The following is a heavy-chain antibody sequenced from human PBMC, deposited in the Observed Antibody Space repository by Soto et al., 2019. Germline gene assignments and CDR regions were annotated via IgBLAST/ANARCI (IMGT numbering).Heavy chain of an antibody. V-gene: IGHV3-30-3*01. CDR1: GFTFSSYA. J-gene: IGHJ4*02. CDR3: AREAVDGVFYDY. Sequence: GGSLRLSCAASGFTFSSYAMHWVRQAPGKGLEWVAVISYDGSNKYYADSVKGRFTISRDNSKNTLYLQMNSLRAEDTAVYFCAREAVDGVFYDYWGQGTLVTVSS. CDR2: ISYDGSNK. D-gene: IGHD6-19*01.